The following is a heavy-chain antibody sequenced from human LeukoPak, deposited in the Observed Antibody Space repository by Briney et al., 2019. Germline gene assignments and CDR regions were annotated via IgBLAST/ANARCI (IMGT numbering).Heavy chain of an antibody. J-gene: IGHJ4*02. CDR3: ARHSGWGSYHSPFGN. V-gene: IGHV4-34*01. CDR1: GGSFSGYY. CDR2: INQSGRT. Sequence: PSETLSLTCAVYGGSFSGYYWSWIRQPPGKGLEWIGEINQSGRTNYNPSLKSRVTMSLDTSKNQFSLELTSVTAADTAVYYCARHSGWGSYHSPFGNWGQETLVTVSS. D-gene: IGHD3-16*02.